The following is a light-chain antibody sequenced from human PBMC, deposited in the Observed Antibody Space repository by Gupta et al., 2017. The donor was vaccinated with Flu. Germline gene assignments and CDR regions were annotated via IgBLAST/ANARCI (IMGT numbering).Light chain of an antibody. J-gene: IGLJ1*01. CDR2: EDN. CDR3: QAYDRSNYV. V-gene: IGLV6-57*01. CDR1: SGSIASDY. Sequence: FMLTQPHSVSGSPGETVTISCTRSSGSIASDYVQWYQQRPGSSPTILIYEDNQRPSGVPDRFIAYVDSSSDSAALSISELKAEDEADYYCQAYDRSNYVFGSGTKVTVL.